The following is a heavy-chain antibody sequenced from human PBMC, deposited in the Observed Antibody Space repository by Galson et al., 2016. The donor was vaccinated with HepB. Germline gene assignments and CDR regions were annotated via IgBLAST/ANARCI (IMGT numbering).Heavy chain of an antibody. V-gene: IGHV2-26*01. CDR1: GLSLNNARVG. CDR3: ARVRGPDYYDSRNYYRYWYFDL. Sequence: PALVKPTQTLTLTCTVSGLSLNNARVGVSWIRQPPGKALEWLAHIFSNDDASYSTSLKRRLTISKDTSRSQVVLTMTNMDPVDTATYFCARVRGPDYYDSRNYYRYWYFDLWGRGTLVTVSS. CDR2: IFSNDDA. D-gene: IGHD3-22*01. J-gene: IGHJ2*01.